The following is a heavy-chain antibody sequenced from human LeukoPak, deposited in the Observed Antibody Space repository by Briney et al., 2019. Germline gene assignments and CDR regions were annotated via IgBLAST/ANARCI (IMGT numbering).Heavy chain of an antibody. CDR1: GYSISSGYY. CDR2: IYHSGST. CDR3: ARDNDMEHFDY. D-gene: IGHD1-26*01. V-gene: IGHV4-38-2*02. Sequence: SETLSRTCAVSGYSISSGYYWGRIRQPPGKGLEWIGSIYHSGSTYYNPSLKSRVTISVDTSKNQFSLKLSSVTAADTAVYYCARDNDMEHFDYRGQGTLVTVSS. J-gene: IGHJ4*02.